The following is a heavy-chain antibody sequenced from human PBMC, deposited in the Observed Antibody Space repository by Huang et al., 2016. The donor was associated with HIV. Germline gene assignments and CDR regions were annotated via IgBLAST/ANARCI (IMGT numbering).Heavy chain of an antibody. CDR1: GFTFSSSG. CDR3: AKGSMANAFDI. J-gene: IGHJ3*02. D-gene: IGHD3-10*01. Sequence: QVQLVESGGGVVQPGGSLRLSCAACGFTFSSSGRHWVRQAPERGLEWVEFVRYNESNKYYADSVRGRFTISRDNSKNTLYLQMNSLRAEDTAVYYCAKGSMANAFDIWGQGTMVTVSS. V-gene: IGHV3-30*02. CDR2: VRYNESNK.